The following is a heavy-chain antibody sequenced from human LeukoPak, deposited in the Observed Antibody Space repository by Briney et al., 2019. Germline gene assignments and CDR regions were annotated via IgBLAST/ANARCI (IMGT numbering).Heavy chain of an antibody. J-gene: IGHJ6*03. V-gene: IGHV4-39*01. CDR3: ARHREIRKLLWFGETKPPQYYMDV. D-gene: IGHD3-10*01. Sequence: PSETLSLTCTVSGGSISSSSYYWGWIRQPPGKGLEWIGSIYYSGSTYYNSSLKSRVTISVDTSKNQFSLKLSSVTAADTAVYYCARHREIRKLLWFGETKPPQYYMDVWGKGTTVTISS. CDR2: IYYSGST. CDR1: GGSISSSSYY.